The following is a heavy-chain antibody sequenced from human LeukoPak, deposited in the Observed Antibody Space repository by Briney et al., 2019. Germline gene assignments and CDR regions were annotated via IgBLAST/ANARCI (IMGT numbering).Heavy chain of an antibody. J-gene: IGHJ5*02. CDR1: GFTFSSYG. CDR2: ISYDGSNK. V-gene: IGHV3-30*18. D-gene: IGHD3-22*01. Sequence: GGSLRLSCAASGFTFSSYGMHWVRQAPGKGLEWVAVISYDGSNKYYADSVKGRFTISRDNSKNTLYLQMNSLRAEDTAVYYCAKVHYDSSGLGPDWFDPWGQGALVTVSS. CDR3: AKVHYDSSGLGPDWFDP.